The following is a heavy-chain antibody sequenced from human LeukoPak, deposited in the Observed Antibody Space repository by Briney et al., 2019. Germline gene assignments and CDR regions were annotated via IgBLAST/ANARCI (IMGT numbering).Heavy chain of an antibody. Sequence: GGSLRLSCAASGFTFSSYGMHWVRQAPGKGLEWVAFIRYDGSNKYYADSVKGRFTISRDNSKNTLYLQMNSLRAEDTAAYYCAKLALAAGTKNDAFDIWGQGTMVTVSS. CDR2: IRYDGSNK. D-gene: IGHD6-13*01. CDR3: AKLALAAGTKNDAFDI. V-gene: IGHV3-30*02. CDR1: GFTFSSYG. J-gene: IGHJ3*02.